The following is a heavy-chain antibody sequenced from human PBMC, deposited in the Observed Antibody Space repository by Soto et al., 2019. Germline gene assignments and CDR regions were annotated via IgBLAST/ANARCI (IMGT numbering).Heavy chain of an antibody. D-gene: IGHD3-10*01. Sequence: QVQLQESGPGLVKPSQTLSLTCTVSGGSISSGAYYWSWIRQHPGKGLEWIGYIYYSGSTYYNPVLKSRVTISVDTSKTQFSLKLSSMTAADTALYYCARGRYYYGSGSDGWFDPWGQGTLVTVSS. CDR2: IYYSGST. J-gene: IGHJ5*02. CDR3: ARGRYYYGSGSDGWFDP. CDR1: GGSISSGAYY. V-gene: IGHV4-31*03.